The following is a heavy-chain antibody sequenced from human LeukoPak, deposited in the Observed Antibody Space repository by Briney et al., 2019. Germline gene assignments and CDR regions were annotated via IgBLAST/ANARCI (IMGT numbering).Heavy chain of an antibody. Sequence: SETLSLTCTVSGGSISNYYWSWIRQPPGKGLEWIGYIYYSGSTSYNPSLKSRVTISVDASKNQFSLRLSSVTAADTAVYYCARDHYYDSSGYTFRHWGQGTLVTVSS. CDR3: ARDHYYDSSGYTFRH. CDR2: IYYSGST. CDR1: GGSISNYY. V-gene: IGHV4-59*01. D-gene: IGHD3-22*01. J-gene: IGHJ1*01.